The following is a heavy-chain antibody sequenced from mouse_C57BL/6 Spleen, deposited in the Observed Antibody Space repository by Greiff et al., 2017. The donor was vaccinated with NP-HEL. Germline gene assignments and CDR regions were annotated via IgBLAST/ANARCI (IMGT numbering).Heavy chain of an antibody. CDR3: ARTGYGNSDWYFDV. J-gene: IGHJ1*03. V-gene: IGHV5-17*01. Sequence: EVKLQESGGGLVKPGGSLKLSCAASGFTFSDYGMHWVRQAPEKGLEWVAYISSGSSTIYYADTVKGRFTISRDNAQNTLFLQMTSLRSEDTAMYYCARTGYGNSDWYFDVWGTGTTVTVSS. D-gene: IGHD2-10*02. CDR2: ISSGSSTI. CDR1: GFTFSDYG.